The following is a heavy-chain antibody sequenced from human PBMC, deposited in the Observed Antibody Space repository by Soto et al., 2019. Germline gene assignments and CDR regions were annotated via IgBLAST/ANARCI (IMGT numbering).Heavy chain of an antibody. CDR2: ISYDGSNK. D-gene: IGHD1-7*01. CDR1: GFTFSSYG. Sequence: QVQLVESGGGVVQPGRSLRLSCAASGFTFSSYGMHWVRQAPGKGLEWVAVISYDGSNKYYADSVKGRFTISRDNSKDTRYLQMNSLRAEDTAVYYCAKVRGKLELLALGYWGQGTLVTVSS. CDR3: AKVRGKLELLALGY. V-gene: IGHV3-30*18. J-gene: IGHJ4*02.